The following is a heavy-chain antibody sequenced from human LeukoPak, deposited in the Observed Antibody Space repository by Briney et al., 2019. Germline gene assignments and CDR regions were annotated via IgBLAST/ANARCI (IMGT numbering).Heavy chain of an antibody. Sequence: GGSLGLSCAASGFTFSSYSMNWVRQAPGKGLEWVSSISSSSSYIYYADSVKGRFTISRDNAKNSLYLQMNSLRAEDTAVYYCAREADYYDRSGYYSHFDYWGQGTLVTVSS. J-gene: IGHJ4*02. CDR1: GFTFSSYS. V-gene: IGHV3-21*01. D-gene: IGHD3-22*01. CDR3: AREADYYDRSGYYSHFDY. CDR2: ISSSSSYI.